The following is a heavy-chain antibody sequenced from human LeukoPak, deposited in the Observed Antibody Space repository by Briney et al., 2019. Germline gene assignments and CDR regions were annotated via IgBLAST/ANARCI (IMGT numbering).Heavy chain of an antibody. V-gene: IGHV3-23*01. CDR3: AKDLYYGSGSSEFDY. CDR2: ISGSGGST. Sequence: GGSLRLSCAASGFTFSSYAMSWVRQAPGKGLEWVSAISGSGGSTYYADSVKGRFTISRDNSKNTLYPQMNSLRAEDTAVYYCAKDLYYGSGSSEFDYWGQGTLVTVSS. CDR1: GFTFSSYA. J-gene: IGHJ4*02. D-gene: IGHD3-10*01.